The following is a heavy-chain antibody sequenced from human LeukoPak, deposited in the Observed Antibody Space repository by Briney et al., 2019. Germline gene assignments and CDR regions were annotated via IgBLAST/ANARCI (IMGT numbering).Heavy chain of an antibody. V-gene: IGHV1-8*01. D-gene: IGHD3-10*01. CDR2: MNPNSGNT. CDR1: GYTFTSYD. CDR3: ARTYYGSGNEAFDI. Sequence: ASVKLSCKASGYTFTSYDINWVRQATGQGLEWMGGMNPNSGNTGYAQKFQGRVTMTRNTSISTAYMELSSLRSEDTAVYYCARTYYGSGNEAFDIWGQGTMVTVSS. J-gene: IGHJ3*02.